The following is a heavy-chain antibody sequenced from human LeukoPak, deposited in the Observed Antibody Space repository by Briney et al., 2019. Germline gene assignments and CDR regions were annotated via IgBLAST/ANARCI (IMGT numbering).Heavy chain of an antibody. J-gene: IGHJ5*02. V-gene: IGHV4-59*01. CDR3: ARLVWLGESPGSWFDP. Sequence: SETLSLTCTVSGGSISSYYWSWIRQPPGKGLEWIGYIHYSGSTNYNPSLKSRVTISPDTSKNQLFLKLNSVTAADTAVYYCARLVWLGESPGSWFDPWGQGTLVTDSS. CDR1: GGSISSYY. D-gene: IGHD3-10*01. CDR2: IHYSGST.